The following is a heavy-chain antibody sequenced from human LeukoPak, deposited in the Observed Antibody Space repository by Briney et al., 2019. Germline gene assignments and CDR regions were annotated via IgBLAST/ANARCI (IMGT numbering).Heavy chain of an antibody. Sequence: GESLNISCKGSGYSFTSYWIGWVRQLPGKGLEWIGIIYPGDSDTRYRPSFQGQSTTSADKSISTAYLQWSSLKASDTAMYYCARPRGLYCSSTSCFPNYFDYWGQGTLVTVSS. D-gene: IGHD2-2*01. CDR1: GYSFTSYW. J-gene: IGHJ4*02. V-gene: IGHV5-51*01. CDR3: ARPRGLYCSSTSCFPNYFDY. CDR2: IYPGDSDT.